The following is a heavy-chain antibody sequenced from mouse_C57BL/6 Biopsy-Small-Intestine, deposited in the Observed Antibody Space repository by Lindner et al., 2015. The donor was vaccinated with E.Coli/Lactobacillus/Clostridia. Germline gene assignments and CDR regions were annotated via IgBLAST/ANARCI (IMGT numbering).Heavy chain of an antibody. CDR1: GYSFTGYY. CDR3: ARSYYDNLDY. D-gene: IGHD2-10*01. J-gene: IGHJ2*01. V-gene: IGHV1-42*01. CDR2: INPTTGGT. Sequence: VQLQESGPELVKFGASVKTSCKASGYSFTGYYMNWVKQSPEKSLEWIGEINPTTGGTTYNQKFKAKATLTVDKSSSTAYMQLKSLTSEGSAVYYCARSYYDNLDYWGQGTTLTVSS.